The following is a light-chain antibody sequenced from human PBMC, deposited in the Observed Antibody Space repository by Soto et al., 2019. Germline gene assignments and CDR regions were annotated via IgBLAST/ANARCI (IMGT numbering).Light chain of an antibody. V-gene: IGLV2-14*01. Sequence: QSVLTQPASVSGSPGQSITISCTGTSSDVGTYNYVSWYQQYPGKAPKLIIYEVNNRHSGVSNRFSGSQSGNTASLTISGLQAEDEADYHCCSYTSGSTLYVFGTGTKLTVL. CDR1: SSDVGTYNY. CDR3: CSYTSGSTLYV. J-gene: IGLJ1*01. CDR2: EVN.